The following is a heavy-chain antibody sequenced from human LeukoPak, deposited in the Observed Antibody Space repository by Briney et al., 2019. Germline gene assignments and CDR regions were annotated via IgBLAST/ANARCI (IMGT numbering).Heavy chain of an antibody. CDR2: MNPNSGNT. V-gene: IGHV1-8*01. Sequence: GASVKVSCKASGYTFTSYDINWVRQATGQGLEWMGWMNPNSGNTGYAQKFQGRVTMTRNTSISTAYMELSSLRSEDTAVYYCARARSRTMVRGVRFYWFDPWGQGTLVTVSS. J-gene: IGHJ5*02. CDR3: ARARSRTMVRGVRFYWFDP. CDR1: GYTFTSYD. D-gene: IGHD3-10*01.